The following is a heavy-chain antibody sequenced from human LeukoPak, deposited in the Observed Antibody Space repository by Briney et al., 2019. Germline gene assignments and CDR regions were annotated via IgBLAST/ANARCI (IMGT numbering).Heavy chain of an antibody. CDR2: INHSGST. J-gene: IGHJ4*02. CDR1: GGSFSGYY. D-gene: IGHD2-21*02. Sequence: SETLSLTCAVYGGSFSGYYWSWTRHPPEKGLGWSGEINHSGSTNYNPSLQSRVAISVETSKNKFSRKLSTTTAAHTAVYYCARGKSVTAIDSWGQGTLVTVSS. CDR3: ARGKSVTAIDS. V-gene: IGHV4-34*01.